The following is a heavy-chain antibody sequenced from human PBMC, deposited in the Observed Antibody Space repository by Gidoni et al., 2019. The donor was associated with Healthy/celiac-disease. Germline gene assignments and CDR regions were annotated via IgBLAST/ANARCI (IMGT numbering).Heavy chain of an antibody. D-gene: IGHD1-26*01. CDR1: GFTFSSYA. J-gene: IGHJ4*02. V-gene: IGHV3-23*01. CDR3: AKDATSGSSFDY. CDR2: ISGSGGST. Sequence: SGFTFSSYAMSWVRQAPGKGLEWVTAISGSGGSTSHADSVKGRFTISRDNSKNTLYLQMHSLGAEDTAVYYCAKDATSGSSFDYWGQGTLVTVSS.